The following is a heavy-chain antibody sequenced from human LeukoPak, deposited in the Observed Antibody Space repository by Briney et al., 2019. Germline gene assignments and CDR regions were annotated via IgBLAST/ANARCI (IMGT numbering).Heavy chain of an antibody. CDR1: GGSITGYH. CDR3: ARVRAYYYDSSGTLFDY. CDR2: ISHSGNT. Sequence: SETLSLTCTVSGGSITGYHWIWIRQPPGKGLELIGYISHSGNTNYNPSLRSRVTFSVDTSKNQFSLKLSSVTAADTAVYYCARVRAYYYDSSGTLFDYWGQGTLVTVSS. D-gene: IGHD3-22*01. V-gene: IGHV4-59*08. J-gene: IGHJ4*02.